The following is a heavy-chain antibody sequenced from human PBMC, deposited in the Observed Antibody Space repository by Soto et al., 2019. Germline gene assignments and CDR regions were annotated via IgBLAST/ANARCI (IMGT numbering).Heavy chain of an antibody. Sequence: ASVKVSCKASGYTFTSHGISWVRQAPGQGLEWMGWISAYNGNTNYAQKLQGRVTMTTDTSTSTAYMELRSLRSDDTAVYYCARDVRPKGYYYYYMDVWGKGTTVTVSS. V-gene: IGHV1-18*01. J-gene: IGHJ6*03. CDR2: ISAYNGNT. CDR1: GYTFTSHG. D-gene: IGHD2-8*01. CDR3: ARDVRPKGYYYYYMDV.